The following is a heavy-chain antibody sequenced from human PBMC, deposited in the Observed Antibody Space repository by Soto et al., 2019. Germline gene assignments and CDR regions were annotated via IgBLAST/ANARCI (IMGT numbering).Heavy chain of an antibody. V-gene: IGHV4-34*03. Sequence: SETLSLTCAVYGGSFSGYYWSWIRQPPGKGLEWIGEINHSGSTNYNPSLKSRVTISVDTSKNQFSLKLSSGTAPDTTQHYRQSSEGGCGYWGGGMVVT. CDR1: GGSFSGYY. D-gene: IGHD3-22*01. J-gene: IGHJ4*02. CDR3: QSSEGGCGY. CDR2: INHSGST.